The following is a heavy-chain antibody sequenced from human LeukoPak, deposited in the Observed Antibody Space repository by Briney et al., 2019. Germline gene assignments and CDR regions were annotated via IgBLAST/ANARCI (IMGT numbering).Heavy chain of an antibody. CDR2: IASDGGAK. CDR3: AKDGSIAVAGTSDRAFDI. J-gene: IGHJ3*02. CDR1: GFTFSSYE. V-gene: IGHV3-23*03. D-gene: IGHD6-19*01. Sequence: GGSLRLSCAASGFTFSSYEMNWVRQAPGKGLEWVSVIASDGGAKFYADSVKGRFTISRDNSKNTLYLQMNSPRAEDTAVYYCAKDGSIAVAGTSDRAFDIWGQGTMVTVSS.